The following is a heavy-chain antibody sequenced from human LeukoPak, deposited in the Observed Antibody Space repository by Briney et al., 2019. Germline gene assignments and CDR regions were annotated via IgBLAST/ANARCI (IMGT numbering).Heavy chain of an antibody. D-gene: IGHD3-3*01. CDR2: IIPIFGTA. CDR3: ARDRLRFLEWLLPPRYYYYYMDV. CDR1: GYTFTNYG. V-gene: IGHV1-69*13. J-gene: IGHJ6*03. Sequence: SVKDSCKTSGYTFTNYGICWVRQTPGQGLEWMGGIIPIFGTANYAQKFQGRVTITADESTSTAYMELSSLRSEDTAVYYCARDRLRFLEWLLPPRYYYYYMDVWGKGTTVTVSS.